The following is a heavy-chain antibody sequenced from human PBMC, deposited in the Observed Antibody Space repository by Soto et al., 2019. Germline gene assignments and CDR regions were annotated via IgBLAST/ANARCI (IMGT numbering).Heavy chain of an antibody. CDR3: AKDWLAVRGEPPPD. CDR1: GFTFSSYA. CDR2: ISGSGGST. D-gene: IGHD3-10*01. V-gene: IGHV3-23*01. J-gene: IGHJ4*02. Sequence: EVQLLESGGGLVQPGGSLRLSCAASGFTFSSYAMSWVRQAPGKGLEWVSAISGSGGSTYYADSVKGRFTISRDNSKNPLYLQMTSLRAEDTAVYYCAKDWLAVRGEPPPDWGQGTLVTVSS.